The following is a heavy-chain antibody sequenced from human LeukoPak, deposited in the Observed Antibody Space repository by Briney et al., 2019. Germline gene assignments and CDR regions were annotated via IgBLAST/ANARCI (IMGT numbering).Heavy chain of an antibody. V-gene: IGHV1-46*01. D-gene: IGHD1-26*01. CDR1: GYTFTSYY. J-gene: IGHJ3*02. CDR3: ARDEGSGSYYDAFDI. CDR2: INTSGGST. Sequence: ASVKVSCKASGYTFTSYYMHWVRQAPGRGLEWMGIINTSGGSTSYAQKFQGRVTVTRDMSTSTVYMELSSLRSEDTAVYYCARDEGSGSYYDAFDIWGQGTMVTVSS.